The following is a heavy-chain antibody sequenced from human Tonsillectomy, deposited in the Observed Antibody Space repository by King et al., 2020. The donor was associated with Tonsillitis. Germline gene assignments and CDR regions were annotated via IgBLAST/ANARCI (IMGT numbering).Heavy chain of an antibody. D-gene: IGHD1-26*01. Sequence: QVQLVESGVEVKEPGASVTVSCKASGYTFTGNYIQWVRQAPGQGLEWMGRISPRRGATVYAQKFQGRIIMTRDTSMSTAYMELSGLSYDDTAVYFCARDAGAFESGGGGTLVTVSS. CDR2: ISPRRGAT. J-gene: IGHJ4*02. V-gene: IGHV1-2*06. CDR3: ARDAGAFES. CDR1: GYTFTGNY.